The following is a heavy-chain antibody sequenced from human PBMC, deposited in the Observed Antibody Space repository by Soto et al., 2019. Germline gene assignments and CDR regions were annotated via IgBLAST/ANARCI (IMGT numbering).Heavy chain of an antibody. CDR1: GFTSSSYG. D-gene: IGHD2-21*01. CDR2: ISSDGSNK. Sequence: GGSLRLSCAASGFTSSSYGMHWVRQAPGKGLEWVAVISSDGSNKDYGDSVKGRFTISRDNSKNTLYLQMSSLRAEDTAVYYCAKDLYSATRYYYGMDVWGQGTTVTVSS. CDR3: AKDLYSATRYYYGMDV. V-gene: IGHV3-30*18. J-gene: IGHJ6*02.